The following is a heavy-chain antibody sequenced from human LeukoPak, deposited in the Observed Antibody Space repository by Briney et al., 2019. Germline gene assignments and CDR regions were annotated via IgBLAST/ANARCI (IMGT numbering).Heavy chain of an antibody. CDR1: GGSISSGDYY. Sequence: SETLSLTCTVSGGSISSGDYYWSWIRQPPGKGLEWIGYIYYSGSTYYDPSLKSRVTISVDTSKNQFSLKLSSVTAADTAMYYCARGGYCSGTSCYMGGNYYYYYMDVWGKGTTVTVSS. J-gene: IGHJ6*03. V-gene: IGHV4-30-4*01. D-gene: IGHD2-2*02. CDR2: IYYSGST. CDR3: ARGGYCSGTSCYMGGNYYYYYMDV.